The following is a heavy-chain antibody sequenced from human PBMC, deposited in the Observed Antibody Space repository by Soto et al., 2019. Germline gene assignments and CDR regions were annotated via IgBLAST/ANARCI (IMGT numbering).Heavy chain of an antibody. V-gene: IGHV1-69*02. J-gene: IGHJ4*02. D-gene: IGHD3-3*01. CDR2: IIPILGIT. Sequence: SVKVSCKASGGTFSSYTISWVRQAPGQGLEWMGRIIPILGITNYAQKFQGRVTITADKSTNTAYMELSSLRSEDTAVYYCAGVRVSIFGLQEHYFDYWGQGTLVTVSS. CDR1: GGTFSSYT. CDR3: AGVRVSIFGLQEHYFDY.